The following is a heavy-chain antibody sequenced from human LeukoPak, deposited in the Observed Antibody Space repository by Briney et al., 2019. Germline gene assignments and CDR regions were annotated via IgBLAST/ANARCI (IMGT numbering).Heavy chain of an antibody. CDR3: ARVHSSSWYGVPYYFDY. V-gene: IGHV3-21*01. J-gene: IGHJ4*02. Sequence: GGSLRLSCAASAFTFSSYGMHWVRQAPGKGLEWVSSISSSSSYIYYADSVKGRFTISRDNAKNSLYLQMNSLRAEDTAVYYCARVHSSSWYGVPYYFDYWGQGTLVTVSS. CDR2: ISSSSSYI. D-gene: IGHD6-13*01. CDR1: AFTFSSYG.